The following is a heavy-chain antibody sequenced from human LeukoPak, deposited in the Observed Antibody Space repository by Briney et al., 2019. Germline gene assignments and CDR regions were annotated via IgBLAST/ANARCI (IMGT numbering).Heavy chain of an antibody. CDR2: TYYRSKWYT. Sequence: SQTLSLTCAISGDSVSSSTAAWNWVRPSPSRGLVWLGRTYYRSKWYTDYAVSVRSRININPDTSKNQFSLQLNSVTPEDTAVYYCARYPTGWYLDYWGQGTLVTVSS. D-gene: IGHD6-19*01. J-gene: IGHJ4*02. V-gene: IGHV6-1*01. CDR1: GDSVSSSTAA. CDR3: ARYPTGWYLDY.